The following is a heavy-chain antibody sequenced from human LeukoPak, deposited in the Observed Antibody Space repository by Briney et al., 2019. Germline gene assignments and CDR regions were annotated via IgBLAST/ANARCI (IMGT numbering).Heavy chain of an antibody. Sequence: ASVKVSCKASGYTFTNYGISWVRQAPGQGLEWMGWMNPNSGGTNYAQKFQGRVTMTRDTSISTAYMELSRLRSDDTAVYYCARGAPVFRWSDPWGQGTLVTVSS. CDR3: ARGAPVFRWSDP. J-gene: IGHJ5*02. D-gene: IGHD2-21*01. CDR1: GYTFTNYG. V-gene: IGHV1-2*02. CDR2: MNPNSGGT.